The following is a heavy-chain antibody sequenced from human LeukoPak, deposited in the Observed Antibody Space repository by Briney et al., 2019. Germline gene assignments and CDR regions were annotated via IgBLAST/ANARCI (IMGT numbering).Heavy chain of an antibody. CDR3: ARDGYCTNGVWYWSVYYYMDV. CDR2: INWNGGST. V-gene: IGHV3-20*04. J-gene: IGHJ6*03. Sequence: GGSLRLSCAASGFTFDDYGMSWVRQAPGKGLEWVSGINWNGGSTGYADSVKGRFTISRDNAKNSLYLQMNSLRAEDTALYYCARDGYCTNGVWYWSVYYYMDVWGKGTTVTVSS. CDR1: GFTFDDYG. D-gene: IGHD2-8*01.